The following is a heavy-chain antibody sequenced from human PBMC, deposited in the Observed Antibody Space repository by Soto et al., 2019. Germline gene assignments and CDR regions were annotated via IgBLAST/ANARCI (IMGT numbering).Heavy chain of an antibody. J-gene: IGHJ6*02. V-gene: IGHV3-7*01. CDR3: ARPSSSSYYYGMDV. CDR1: GFTFSNYW. CDR2: INQDGSEK. Sequence: EVQLVESGGGLVQPGGSLRLSCAASGFTFSNYWMSWVRQAPGKGLEWVANINQDGSEKYYVDSGKGRFTISRDNAKNSRYLQMNSLGAEDTAVYYCARPSSSSYYYGMDVWGQGTTVTVSS. D-gene: IGHD6-6*01.